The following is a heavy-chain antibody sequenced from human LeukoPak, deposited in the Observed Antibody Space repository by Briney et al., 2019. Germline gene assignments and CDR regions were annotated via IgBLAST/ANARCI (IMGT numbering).Heavy chain of an antibody. V-gene: IGHV3-13*01. CDR2: IGTAGDT. D-gene: IGHD2-2*02. CDR1: GFTFSSYD. CDR3: ARFYRGYCSSTSCYTRGYYGMDV. Sequence: GGSLRLSCAASGFTFSSYDMHWVRHATGKGLEWVSAIGTAGDTYYPGSVKGRFTISRENAKNSLYLQMNSLRAGDTAVYYCARFYRGYCSSTSCYTRGYYGMDVWGQGTTVTVSS. J-gene: IGHJ6*02.